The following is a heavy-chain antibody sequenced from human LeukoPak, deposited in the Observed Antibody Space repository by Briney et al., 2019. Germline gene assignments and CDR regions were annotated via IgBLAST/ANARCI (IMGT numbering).Heavy chain of an antibody. V-gene: IGHV1-69*13. D-gene: IGHD6-19*01. CDR1: VGTFSSYA. CDR2: IIPIRPTP. Sequence: SSVKVPCKASVGTFSSYAISWVRQAPGQRLEWMEGIIPIRPTPKYAQKSQGRLTITADESTSTAYMELSSLRSEDTAVYYCARVPMSAVAAPLDYWGQGTLVRASS. J-gene: IGHJ4*02. CDR3: ARVPMSAVAAPLDY.